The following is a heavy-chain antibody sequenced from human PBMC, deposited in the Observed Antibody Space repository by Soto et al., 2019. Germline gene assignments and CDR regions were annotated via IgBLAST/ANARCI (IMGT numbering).Heavy chain of an antibody. J-gene: IGHJ5*02. CDR2: ISAYNGNT. D-gene: IGHD6-13*01. CDR1: GYTFTSYG. V-gene: IGHV1-18*01. CDR3: ARFYSSSWSPPLPYNWLDP. Sequence: ASVKVSCKASGYTFTSYGISWVRQAPGQGLEWMGWISAYNGNTNYAQKLQGRVTMTTDTSTSTAYMELRSLRSDDKAVYYCARFYSSSWSPPLPYNWLDPWGKGTLVTVSS.